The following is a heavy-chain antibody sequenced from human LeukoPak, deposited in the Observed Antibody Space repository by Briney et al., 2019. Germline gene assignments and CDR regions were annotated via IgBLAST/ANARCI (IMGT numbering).Heavy chain of an antibody. CDR3: ARPPSTLPAVIPDY. Sequence: PGRSLRLSCTASGFTFGDYAMSWVRQAPGKGLEWVGFIRSKSYGGTTEYAASVKDRFTISRDDSKSVTYLQMNSLKTEDTAVYYCARPPSTLPAVIPDYWGQGTLVTVSS. CDR2: IRSKSYGGTT. D-gene: IGHD2-2*01. CDR1: GFTFGDYA. V-gene: IGHV3-49*04. J-gene: IGHJ4*02.